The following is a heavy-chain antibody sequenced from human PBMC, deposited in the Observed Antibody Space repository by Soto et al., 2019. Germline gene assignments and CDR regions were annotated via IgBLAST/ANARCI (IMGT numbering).Heavy chain of an antibody. CDR3: AKDDCSICNGPAYNFDMDV. V-gene: IGHV3-23*01. CDR1: GFTFSNYT. CDR2: VTRGRSA. Sequence: PEDSLRLSFLPSGFTFSNYTIILHRQAPGMGLEWFSGVTRGRSAYYADSGQCRFTISRDNSKNTVFLQMNSLRAEDTAIYYCAKDDCSICNGPAYNFDMDVWGQGTTVTVS. D-gene: IGHD2-15*01. J-gene: IGHJ6*02.